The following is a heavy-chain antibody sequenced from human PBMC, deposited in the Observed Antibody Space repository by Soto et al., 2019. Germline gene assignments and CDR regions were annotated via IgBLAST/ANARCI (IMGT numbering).Heavy chain of an antibody. CDR2: INSDGSST. CDR3: ARSKGGYSNDFDY. Sequence: GGSLRLSCAASGFTFSSYWLHWVRQAPGKGLVWVSRINSDGSSTSYADSVKGRFTISRDNAKNTLYLQMNSLRAEDTAVYYCARSKGGYSNDFDYWGQGTLVTVSS. J-gene: IGHJ4*02. D-gene: IGHD4-4*01. CDR1: GFTFSSYW. V-gene: IGHV3-74*01.